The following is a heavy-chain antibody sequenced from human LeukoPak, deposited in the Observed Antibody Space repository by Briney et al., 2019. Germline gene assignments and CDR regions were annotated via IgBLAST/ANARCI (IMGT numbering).Heavy chain of an antibody. CDR2: ISGSGYST. V-gene: IGHV3-23*01. CDR1: GFIFSNYA. CDR3: AKDTVEGSGD. Sequence: GGSLRLSCAASGFIFSNYAMTWVRQAPGKGLEWVSAISGSGYSTYYADSVKGRFTISRDSSKNTLYLQMNSLRAEDTAVYYCAKDTVEGSGDWGQGTPVTVSS. D-gene: IGHD1-26*01. J-gene: IGHJ4*02.